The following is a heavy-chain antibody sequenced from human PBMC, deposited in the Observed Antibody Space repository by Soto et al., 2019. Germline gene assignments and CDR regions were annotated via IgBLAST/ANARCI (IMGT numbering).Heavy chain of an antibody. Sequence: QVHLVQSGAEVKKPGASVKVSCQGSGYAFTTYGITWVLQAPGQGLEWMGWISAHNGNTTYAQKLQGRVTVTRDTSTSTAYMELRGLRYDDTAVYYCASGRYGDYWGQGALVTVSS. CDR2: ISAHNGNT. J-gene: IGHJ4*02. CDR3: ASGRYGDY. D-gene: IGHD1-26*01. CDR1: GYAFTTYG. V-gene: IGHV1-18*01.